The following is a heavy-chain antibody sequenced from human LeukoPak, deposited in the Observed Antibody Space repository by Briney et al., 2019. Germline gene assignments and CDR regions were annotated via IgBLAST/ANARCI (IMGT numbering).Heavy chain of an antibody. J-gene: IGHJ4*02. CDR1: GFTFSRYA. V-gene: IGHV3-23*01. CDR3: AKGSGVTIFGVVTY. CDR2: ISGSGGST. D-gene: IGHD3-3*01. Sequence: GGSLRLSCAASGFTFSRYAMSWVRQAPGKGLEWVSAISGSGGSTYYADSVKGRFTISRDNSKNTLYLQMNSLRAEDTAVYYCAKGSGVTIFGVVTYWGQGTLVTVSS.